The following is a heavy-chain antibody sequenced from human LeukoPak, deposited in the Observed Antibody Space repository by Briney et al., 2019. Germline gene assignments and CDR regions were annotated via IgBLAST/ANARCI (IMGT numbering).Heavy chain of an antibody. CDR2: IYYSGST. V-gene: IGHV4-39*01. CDR1: GDSISSSRYY. Sequence: SETLSLTCIVSGDSISSSRYYWGWIRQPPGKGLEWIGNIYYSGSTFYIPSLKSRVTISVDTSKNQFSLKLSSMTAADTAVYYCARLVGATYIDDWGQGTLVIVSS. D-gene: IGHD1-26*01. J-gene: IGHJ4*02. CDR3: ARLVGATYIDD.